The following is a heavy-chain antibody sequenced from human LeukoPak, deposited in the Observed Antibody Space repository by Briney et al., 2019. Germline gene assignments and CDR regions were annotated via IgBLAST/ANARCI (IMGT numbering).Heavy chain of an antibody. Sequence: GGSLRLSCAASGFTFSSYAMSWVRQAPGKGLEWVSAISGSGGSTYYADSVKGRFTISRDNSKNTLYLQMNSLRAEDTAVYYCAKSASGSYYYYYYMDVWVKGTTVTVSS. J-gene: IGHJ6*03. CDR2: ISGSGGST. D-gene: IGHD1-26*01. CDR3: AKSASGSYYYYYYMDV. V-gene: IGHV3-23*01. CDR1: GFTFSSYA.